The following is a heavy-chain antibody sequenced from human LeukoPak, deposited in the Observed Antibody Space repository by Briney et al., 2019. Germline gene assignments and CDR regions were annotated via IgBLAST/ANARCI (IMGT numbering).Heavy chain of an antibody. CDR1: GYTFTNYD. V-gene: IGHV1-18*01. Sequence: ASVKVSCKASGYTFTNYDISWVRQAPGQGLEWMGWISPYNGNTNYAQKFQGRVTMTTNTSTSTAYMELRSLRSDDTAVYYCATDHRQSSSSSYYYYMDVWGKGTTVTVSS. CDR2: ISPYNGNT. CDR3: ATDHRQSSSSSYYYYMDV. D-gene: IGHD6-6*01. J-gene: IGHJ6*03.